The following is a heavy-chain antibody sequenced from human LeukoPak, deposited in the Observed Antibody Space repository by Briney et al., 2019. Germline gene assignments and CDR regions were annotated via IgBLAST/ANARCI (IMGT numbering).Heavy chain of an antibody. J-gene: IGHJ6*03. CDR3: ARGARRFLEWLLGDYYYYMDV. CDR2: IIPIFGTA. Sequence: SVKVSCKASGDTFSSYAISWVRQAPGQGLEWMGGIIPIFGTANYAQKFQGRVTITADESTSTAYMELSSLRSEDTAVYYCARGARRFLEWLLGDYYYYMDVWGKGITVTVSS. D-gene: IGHD3-3*01. V-gene: IGHV1-69*13. CDR1: GDTFSSYA.